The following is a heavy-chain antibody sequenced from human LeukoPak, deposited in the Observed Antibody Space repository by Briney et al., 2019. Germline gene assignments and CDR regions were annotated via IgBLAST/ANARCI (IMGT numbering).Heavy chain of an antibody. CDR3: ARGAAHYDSSGYYLNWFDP. J-gene: IGHJ5*02. CDR1: GFTFSSYS. Sequence: QAGGSLRLSCAASGFTFSSYSTNWVRQAPGKGLEWVSYISSSSSTIYYADSVKGRFTISRDNAKNSLYLQMNSLRAEDTAVYYCARGAAHYDSSGYYLNWFDPRGQGTLVTVSS. D-gene: IGHD3-22*01. CDR2: ISSSSSTI. V-gene: IGHV3-48*04.